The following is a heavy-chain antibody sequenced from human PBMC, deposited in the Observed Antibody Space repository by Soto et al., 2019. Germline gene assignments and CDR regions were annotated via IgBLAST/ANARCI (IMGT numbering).Heavy chain of an antibody. CDR2: IVVGSGNT. J-gene: IGHJ6*02. Sequence: ASVKVSCKASGFTFTSSAVQWVRQARGQRLERIGWIVVGSGNTNYAQKFQERVTITRDMSTSTAYMELSSLRSEDTAVYYCAADRGDYGDYVYYYYYGMDVWGQGTTVTVSS. CDR3: AADRGDYGDYVYYYYYGMDV. D-gene: IGHD4-17*01. CDR1: GFTFTSSA. V-gene: IGHV1-58*01.